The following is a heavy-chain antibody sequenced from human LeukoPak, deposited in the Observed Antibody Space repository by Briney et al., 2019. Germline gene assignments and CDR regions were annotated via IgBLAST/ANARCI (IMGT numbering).Heavy chain of an antibody. V-gene: IGHV4-34*01. CDR1: GGSFSGYY. J-gene: IGHJ6*03. CDR3: ARGTNIVVVPAARDQNYYYYMGV. D-gene: IGHD2-2*01. CDR2: INHSGST. Sequence: SETLSLTCAVYGGSFSGYYWSWIRQPPGKGLEWIGEINHSGSTNYNPSLESRVTISVDTSKNQFSLKLSSVTAADTAVYYCARGTNIVVVPAARDQNYYYYMGVWGKGTTVTVS.